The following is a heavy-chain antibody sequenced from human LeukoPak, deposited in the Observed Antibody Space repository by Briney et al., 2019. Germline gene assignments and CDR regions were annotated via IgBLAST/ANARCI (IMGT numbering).Heavy chain of an antibody. CDR3: ARGMKYSTGWYYMDV. V-gene: IGHV3-48*03. J-gene: IGHJ6*03. Sequence: PGGSLRLSCAASGFTFSSYEMNWVRQAPGKGLEWVSYISSSGSVIYHADSVKGRFTISRDNAKNSLYLRMNSLRAEDTAVYYCARGMKYSTGWYYMDVWGKGTTVTISS. CDR1: GFTFSSYE. D-gene: IGHD6-19*01. CDR2: ISSSGSVI.